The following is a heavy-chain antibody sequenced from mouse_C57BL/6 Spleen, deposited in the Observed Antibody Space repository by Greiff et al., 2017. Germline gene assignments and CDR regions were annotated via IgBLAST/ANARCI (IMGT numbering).Heavy chain of an antibody. CDR2: ISSGSSII. V-gene: IGHV5-17*01. Sequence: VESGGGLVKPGGSLKLSCAASGFTFSDYGMHWVRQAPEKELEWVAYISSGSSIIYYADTVKGRFTISRDNAKNTLFLQMTSLRSEDTAMYYCARRRALYYFDYWGQGTTLTVSS. J-gene: IGHJ2*01. CDR1: GFTFSDYG. CDR3: ARRRALYYFDY.